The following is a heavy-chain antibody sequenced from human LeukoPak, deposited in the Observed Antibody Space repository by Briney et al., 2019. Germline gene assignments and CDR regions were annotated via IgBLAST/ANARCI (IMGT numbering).Heavy chain of an antibody. CDR1: GGSISSSNW. J-gene: IGHJ3*02. CDR2: MYYRGST. Sequence: SETLSLTCAVSGGSISSSNWWSWVRQPPGKGLEWIGSMYYRGSTYHNPSLKSRVTISVDTSKNQFSLKLSSVTAADTAVYYCAAEGGATSAFDIWGQGTMVTVSS. CDR3: AAEGGATSAFDI. D-gene: IGHD1-26*01. V-gene: IGHV4-4*02.